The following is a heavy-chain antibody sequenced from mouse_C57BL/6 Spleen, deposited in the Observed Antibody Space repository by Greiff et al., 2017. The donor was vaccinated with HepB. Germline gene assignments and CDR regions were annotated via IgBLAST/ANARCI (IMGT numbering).Heavy chain of an antibody. Sequence: QVTLKECGPGILQSSQTLSLTCSFSGFSLSTSGMGVSWIRQPSGKGLEWLAHIYWDDDKRYNPSLKSRLTISKDTSRNQVFLKITSVDTADTATYYCARRGRYGSSYHWYFDVWGTGTTVTVSS. D-gene: IGHD1-1*01. CDR2: IYWDDDK. CDR3: ARRGRYGSSYHWYFDV. V-gene: IGHV8-12*01. J-gene: IGHJ1*03. CDR1: GFSLSTSGMG.